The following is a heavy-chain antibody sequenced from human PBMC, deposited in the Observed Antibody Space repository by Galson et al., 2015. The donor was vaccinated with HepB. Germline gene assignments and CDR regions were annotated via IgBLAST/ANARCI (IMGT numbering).Heavy chain of an antibody. J-gene: IGHJ4*02. CDR2: IKQDGSEK. D-gene: IGHD6-13*01. Sequence: LRLSCAASGFTFSSYWMSWVRQAPGKGLEWVANIKQDGSEKYYVDSVKGRFTISRDNAKNSLYLQMNSLRAEDTAVYYCARGVGSSENYFDYWGQGTLVTVSS. CDR1: GFTFSSYW. CDR3: ARGVGSSENYFDY. V-gene: IGHV3-7*03.